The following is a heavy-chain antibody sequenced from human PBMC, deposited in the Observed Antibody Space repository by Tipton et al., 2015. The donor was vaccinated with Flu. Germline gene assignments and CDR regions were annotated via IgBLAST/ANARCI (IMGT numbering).Heavy chain of an antibody. CDR3: AREGRNSGGLDY. D-gene: IGHD1-26*01. J-gene: IGHJ4*02. Sequence: TLSLTCIVSGGSIRSPNYYWAWIRQPPGKGLEWIGSVHYSGSTYQNPSLESRVTISVDTSKNQFSLKLSSVTAADTAVYFCAREGRNSGGLDYWGQGTLVTVSS. V-gene: IGHV4-39*07. CDR1: GGSIRSPNYY. CDR2: VHYSGST.